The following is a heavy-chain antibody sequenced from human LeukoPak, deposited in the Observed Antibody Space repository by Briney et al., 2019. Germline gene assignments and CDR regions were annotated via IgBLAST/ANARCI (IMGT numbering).Heavy chain of an antibody. CDR2: IYHSGST. CDR3: ARVRREPYYDILTGKTGAFDI. V-gene: IGHV4-30-2*01. D-gene: IGHD3-9*01. J-gene: IGHJ3*02. CDR1: GGSISSGGYS. Sequence: SETLSLTCAVSGGSISSGGYSWSWIRQPPGKGLEWIGYIYHSGSTYYNPSLKSRVTISVDRSKNQFSLKLSSVTAADTAVYYCARVRREPYYDILTGKTGAFDIWGQGTMVTVSS.